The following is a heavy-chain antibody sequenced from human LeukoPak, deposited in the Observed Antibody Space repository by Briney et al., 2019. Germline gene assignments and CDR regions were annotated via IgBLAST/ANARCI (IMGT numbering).Heavy chain of an antibody. CDR2: ILYYGGT. D-gene: IGHD2-21*02. Sequence: SETLSLTCTVSGGSISRYYWGWIRQPPGKGLEWVGHILYYGGTNYNPPLKSRGTISVDASKNQFSLKLTSVTAADTAVYHCARMGSDSYYFDYWGQGILVTVSS. CDR3: ARMGSDSYYFDY. V-gene: IGHV4-59*01. J-gene: IGHJ4*02. CDR1: GGSISRYY.